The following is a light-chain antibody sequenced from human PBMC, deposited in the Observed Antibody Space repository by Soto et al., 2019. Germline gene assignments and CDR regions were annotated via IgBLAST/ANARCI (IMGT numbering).Light chain of an antibody. CDR1: SNDVGGYNF. V-gene: IGLV2-11*01. Sequence: QSVLTQPRSVSGSPGQSVTISCTGTSNDVGGYNFVSRYQQHPGKVPKLFIYDVSRRPSGVPDRFSGSKSGNTASLTISGLQAEDEADYYCSSYAGSYTLVFGGGTKLTVL. CDR3: SSYAGSYTLV. J-gene: IGLJ2*01. CDR2: DVS.